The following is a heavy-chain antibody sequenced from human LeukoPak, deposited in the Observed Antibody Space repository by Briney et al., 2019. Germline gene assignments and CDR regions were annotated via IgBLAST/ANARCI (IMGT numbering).Heavy chain of an antibody. CDR1: GFTFSSYS. CDR2: ISSSSSTI. Sequence: PGGSLRLSCAASGFTFSSYSMNWVRQAPGKGLEWVSYISSSSSTIYYADSVKGRFTISRDNAKNSLYLQMNSLRAEDTAVYYCARRYCTNGVCYAAAYYFDYWGQGTLVTVSS. CDR3: ARRYCTNGVCYAAAYYFDY. V-gene: IGHV3-48*01. J-gene: IGHJ4*02. D-gene: IGHD2-8*01.